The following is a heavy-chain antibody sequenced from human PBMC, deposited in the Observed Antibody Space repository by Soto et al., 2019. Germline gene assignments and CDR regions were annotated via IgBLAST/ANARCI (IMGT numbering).Heavy chain of an antibody. CDR1: GFTFTSYA. CDR2: ISVSGGST. V-gene: IGHV3-23*01. Sequence: GGSLRLSCAASGFTFTSYAMNWVRQAPGKGLEWVSGISVSGGSTLYADFVKGRFTISRDNSKNTLYLQLNSLRAEDTAVYYCAKSKRFLGYCPGTSCYSFDYWGQGTLVTVSS. J-gene: IGHJ4*02. D-gene: IGHD2-2*01. CDR3: AKSKRFLGYCPGTSCYSFDY.